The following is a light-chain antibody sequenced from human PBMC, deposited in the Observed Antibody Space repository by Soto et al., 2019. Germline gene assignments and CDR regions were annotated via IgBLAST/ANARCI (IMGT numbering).Light chain of an antibody. CDR1: QSVSSSY. CDR3: QQYGSSPWT. V-gene: IGKV3-20*01. CDR2: GAS. Sequence: EIVLTRSPGSRSLSPLGRARPCCMGSQSVSSSYLAWYQQKPGQAPRLLIYGASSRATGIPDRFSGSGSGTDLTLTISRLEPEDFAVYYCQQYGSSPWTFGQGTKVDIK. J-gene: IGKJ1*01.